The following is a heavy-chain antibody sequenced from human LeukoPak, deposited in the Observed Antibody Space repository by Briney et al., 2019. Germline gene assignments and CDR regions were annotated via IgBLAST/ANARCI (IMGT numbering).Heavy chain of an antibody. J-gene: IGHJ6*03. CDR3: ARDDSVYNWNYENYYYMDV. Sequence: EGSVKVSCKASGYTFTGYYMHWVRQAPGQGLEWMGWINPNSGGTNYAQKFQGRVTMTRDTSISTAYMELSRLRSDDTAVYYCARDDSVYNWNYENYYYMDVWGKGTTVTVSS. CDR1: GYTFTGYY. V-gene: IGHV1-2*02. CDR2: INPNSGGT. D-gene: IGHD1-7*01.